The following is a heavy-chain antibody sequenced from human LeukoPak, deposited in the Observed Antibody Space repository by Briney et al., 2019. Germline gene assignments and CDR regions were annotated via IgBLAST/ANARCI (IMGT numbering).Heavy chain of an antibody. CDR1: GFTFSRYW. D-gene: IGHD2-15*01. V-gene: IGHV3-74*01. CDR3: ARDICSGIGCYPRAPFDY. Sequence: GGSLRLSCAASGFTFSRYWMHWVRQAPGEGRVWVSRMNSDGSNTNYADSVKGRFTISRDNAKNTLYLQMNSLRADDTAVYYCARDICSGIGCYPRAPFDYWGQGTLVTVSS. CDR2: MNSDGSNT. J-gene: IGHJ4*02.